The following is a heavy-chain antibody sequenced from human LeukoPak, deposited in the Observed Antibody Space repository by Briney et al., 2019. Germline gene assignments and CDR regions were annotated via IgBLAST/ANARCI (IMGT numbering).Heavy chain of an antibody. CDR3: ARLTVAGVFDY. D-gene: IGHD6-19*01. Sequence: SETLSLTCTVSGGSISSYYWSWIRQPPGKGLEWIGYIYYSGSTNYNPSLKSRVTISVDTSKNQFSLKLSSVTAADTAVYYCARLTVAGVFDYWGQGTPVTVSS. V-gene: IGHV4-59*08. CDR1: GGSISSYY. CDR2: IYYSGST. J-gene: IGHJ4*02.